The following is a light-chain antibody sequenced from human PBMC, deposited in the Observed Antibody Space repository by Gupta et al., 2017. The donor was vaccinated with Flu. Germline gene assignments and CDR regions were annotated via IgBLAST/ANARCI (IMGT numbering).Light chain of an antibody. CDR1: QSVSSN. CDR2: GAS. Sequence: EIVMTQSPATLSVSPGERATLSCRASQSVSSNLAWYQHKPGQAPRLLIYGASTRANGIPDRFSGSGSGTEFTLTSSSRQSEDFAVYSWQQDNNLYIFGQGTEMDIK. J-gene: IGKJ2*01. V-gene: IGKV3-15*01. CDR3: QQDNNLYI.